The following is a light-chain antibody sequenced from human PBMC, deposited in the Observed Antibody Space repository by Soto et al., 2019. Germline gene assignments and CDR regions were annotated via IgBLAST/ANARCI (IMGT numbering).Light chain of an antibody. J-gene: IGKJ1*01. V-gene: IGKV1-9*01. CDR3: QQYENYWT. CDR1: QGISSY. CDR2: AAS. Sequence: DIQLTQSPSFLSASVGDRVTITCRASQGISSYLAWYQQKPGKAPKLLIYAASTLQSGVPSRFSGSGSGTEFSLTISNLQPDDCATYYCQQYENYWTFGQGTKVDI.